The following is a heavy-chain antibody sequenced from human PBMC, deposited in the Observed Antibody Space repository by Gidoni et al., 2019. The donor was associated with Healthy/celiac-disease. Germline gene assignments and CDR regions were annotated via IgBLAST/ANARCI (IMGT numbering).Heavy chain of an antibody. CDR3: AKDRYSSSWTPIWYFDL. D-gene: IGHD6-13*01. CDR2: ISYDRSNK. V-gene: IGHV3-30*18. Sequence: QVQLVESGGGVVQPGRSLRLSCSASGFTFSSYGMHWVRQAPGKGLEWVAIISYDRSNKYYADSVKGRFTISRDNSKNTLYLQMNSLRAEDTAVYYCAKDRYSSSWTPIWYFDLWGRGTLVTVSS. CDR1: GFTFSSYG. J-gene: IGHJ2*01.